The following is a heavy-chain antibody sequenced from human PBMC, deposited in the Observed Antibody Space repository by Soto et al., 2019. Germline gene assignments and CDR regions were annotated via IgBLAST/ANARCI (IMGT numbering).Heavy chain of an antibody. CDR2: ISNRGSDT. V-gene: IGHV3-23*01. D-gene: IGHD3-10*01. CDR3: AKTSGESYPGSRVFDY. J-gene: IGHJ4*02. CDR1: GFTFINYA. Sequence: GGSLRLSCAGSGFTFINYAMPWVRQAPGKGLEWVASISNRGSDTYYVDSVKGRFTISRDNSKNTLYLQMNSLRAEDTAVYYCAKTSGESYPGSRVFDYWGQGTRVTVSS.